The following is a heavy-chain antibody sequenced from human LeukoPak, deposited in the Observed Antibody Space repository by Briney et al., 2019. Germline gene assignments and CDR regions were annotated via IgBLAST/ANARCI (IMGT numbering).Heavy chain of an antibody. V-gene: IGHV3-74*03. D-gene: IGHD3-16*01. J-gene: IGHJ4*02. CDR3: ARDYGWTQNSYYLDY. CDR2: INSDGTTT. Sequence: GGSLRLSCAASGFTFSNYWMYWVRQAPGKGLVWVSRINSDGTTTTYADSVKGRFTISRDNAKNTLYMQVNSLTAEDTAAYYCARDYGWTQNSYYLDYWGQGTLVTVSS. CDR1: GFTFSNYW.